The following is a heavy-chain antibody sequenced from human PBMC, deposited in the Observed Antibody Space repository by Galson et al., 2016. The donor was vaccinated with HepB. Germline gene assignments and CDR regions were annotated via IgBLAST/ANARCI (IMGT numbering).Heavy chain of an antibody. CDR3: AKDRLAAPYYYYVMDV. D-gene: IGHD3-10*01. J-gene: IGHJ6*02. CDR1: GFTFSNYG. CDR2: ISYDGINS. Sequence: SLRLSCAASGFTFSNYGMHWVRQAPGKGLEWVALISYDGINSYYADSLKGRFTISRDNSKNTLYLQMNSLRAEDTGGYYCAKDRLAAPYYYYVMDVWGQGTTVTVSS. V-gene: IGHV3-30*18.